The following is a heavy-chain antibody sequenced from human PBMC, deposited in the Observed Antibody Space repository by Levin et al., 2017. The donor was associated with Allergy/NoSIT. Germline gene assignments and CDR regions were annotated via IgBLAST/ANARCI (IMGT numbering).Heavy chain of an antibody. CDR3: AIAVAGQTCLDY. D-gene: IGHD6-19*01. CDR1: GYTLTELS. V-gene: IGHV1-24*01. CDR2: FDPEDGET. J-gene: IGHJ4*02. Sequence: GESLKISCKVSGYTLTELSMHWVRQAPGKGLEWMGGFDPEDGETIYAQKFQGRVTMTEDTSTDTAYMELSSLRSEDTAVYYCAIAVAGQTCLDYWGQGTLVTVSS.